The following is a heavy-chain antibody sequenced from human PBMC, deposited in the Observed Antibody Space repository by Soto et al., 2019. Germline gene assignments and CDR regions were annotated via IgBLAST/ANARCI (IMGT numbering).Heavy chain of an antibody. Sequence: ETLSLTCAVYGGSFSGYYWSWIRQPPGKGLEWIGEINHSGSTNYNPSLKSRVTISVDTSKNQFSLKLSSVTAADTAVYYCARADSSGYYYWGQGTLVTVSS. CDR1: GGSFSGYY. J-gene: IGHJ4*02. D-gene: IGHD3-22*01. V-gene: IGHV4-34*01. CDR2: INHSGST. CDR3: ARADSSGYYY.